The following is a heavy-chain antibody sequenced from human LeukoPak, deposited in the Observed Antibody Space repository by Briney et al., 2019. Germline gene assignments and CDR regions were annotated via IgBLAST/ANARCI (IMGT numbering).Heavy chain of an antibody. D-gene: IGHD4-11*01. CDR1: GASFSGYY. CDR3: TRSFYSNSDKWFDP. J-gene: IGHJ5*02. CDR2: INDGGTT. Sequence: PSETLSLTCVAYGASFSGYYWIWIGQPPGKGLECIGEINDGGTTNYNPSLKSRVSISIDRSKNHFYLILTPVTAADTATYYCTRSFYSNSDKWFDPWGQGTLVTVSS. V-gene: IGHV4-34*01.